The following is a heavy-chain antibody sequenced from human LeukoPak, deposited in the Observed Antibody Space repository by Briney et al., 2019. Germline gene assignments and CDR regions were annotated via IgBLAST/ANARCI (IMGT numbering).Heavy chain of an antibody. CDR3: ARPPEYSWRRLPFGC. V-gene: IGHV3-30*04. Sequence: PGGSLRLSCAVSGFTFSTYAMHWVRQAPGKGLEWVAVISSDGNRKYYADSVKGRFTVSRDNSKTTLDLQMNSLRGEDTAVYYCARPPEYSWRRLPFGCWGQGTLVTVSS. CDR1: GFTFSTYA. J-gene: IGHJ4*02. CDR2: ISSDGNRK. D-gene: IGHD5-12*01.